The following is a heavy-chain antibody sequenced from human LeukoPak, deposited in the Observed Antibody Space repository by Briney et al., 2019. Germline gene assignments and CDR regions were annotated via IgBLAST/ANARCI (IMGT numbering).Heavy chain of an antibody. CDR2: IYYSGST. J-gene: IGHJ4*02. Sequence: PSETLSLTCTVSGGSISSYSWSWIRQPPGKGLEWVGYIYYSGSTNYNPSLKSRLTLSQDTSKNQFYLRLTSVTAADTAVYYCARDGGTYRNFDYWGQGTLVTVSS. V-gene: IGHV4-59*12. CDR1: GGSISSYS. D-gene: IGHD1-14*01. CDR3: ARDGGTYRNFDY.